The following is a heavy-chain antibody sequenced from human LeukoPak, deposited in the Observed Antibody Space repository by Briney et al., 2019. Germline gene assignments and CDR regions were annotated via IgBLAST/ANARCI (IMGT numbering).Heavy chain of an antibody. Sequence: SETLSLTCAVSGGSISSGGYSWSWIRQPPGEGLEWIGYVYYTGSTYYNPSLESRLSISVDTSKNQFSLKLSSVTAADTAVYYCARVFGYYDSSGYSPPHYFDYWGQGTLVTVSS. CDR3: ARVFGYYDSSGYSPPHYFDY. CDR1: GGSISSGGYS. J-gene: IGHJ4*02. CDR2: VYYTGST. D-gene: IGHD3-22*01. V-gene: IGHV4-30-4*07.